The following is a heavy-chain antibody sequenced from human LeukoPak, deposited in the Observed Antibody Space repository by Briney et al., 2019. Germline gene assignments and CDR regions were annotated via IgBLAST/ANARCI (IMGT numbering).Heavy chain of an antibody. CDR3: ARDYDSSGYYYPHFDY. J-gene: IGHJ4*02. CDR2: ISSSSYI. CDR1: GFTFSSYS. D-gene: IGHD3-22*01. V-gene: IGHV3-21*01. Sequence: GSLRLSCAASGFTFSSYSMNWVRQAPGKGLEWVSSISSSSYIYYADSVKGRFTISRDNAKNSLYLQMNSLRAEDTAVYYCARDYDSSGYYYPHFDYWGQGTLVTVSS.